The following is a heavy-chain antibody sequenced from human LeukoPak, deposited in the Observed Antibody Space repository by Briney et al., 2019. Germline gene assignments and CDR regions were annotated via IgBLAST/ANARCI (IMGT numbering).Heavy chain of an antibody. V-gene: IGHV3-73*01. Sequence: LTGGSLRLSCAASGFTFSGTAIHWVRQASGKGLEWVGRIRSKANSSATSSAASVKGRFTISRDDSKNTASLQMSSLQTEDTAVYYGTRDYGVLFDYWGQGTLVTVSS. CDR3: TRDYGVLFDY. CDR1: GFTFSGTA. CDR2: IRSKANSSAT. D-gene: IGHD4-17*01. J-gene: IGHJ4*02.